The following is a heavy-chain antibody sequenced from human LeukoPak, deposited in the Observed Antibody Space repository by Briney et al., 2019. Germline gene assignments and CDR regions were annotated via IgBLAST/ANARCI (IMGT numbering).Heavy chain of an antibody. CDR2: ISSSSSTI. CDR3: AKANIAVAGELFDY. CDR1: GFTFSSYS. V-gene: IGHV3-48*01. Sequence: GGSLRLSCAASGFTFSSYSMNWVRQAPGKGLEWVSYISSSSSTIYYADSVKGRFTISRDNAKNSLYLQMNSLRAEDTALYYCAKANIAVAGELFDYWGQGTLVTVSS. J-gene: IGHJ4*02. D-gene: IGHD6-19*01.